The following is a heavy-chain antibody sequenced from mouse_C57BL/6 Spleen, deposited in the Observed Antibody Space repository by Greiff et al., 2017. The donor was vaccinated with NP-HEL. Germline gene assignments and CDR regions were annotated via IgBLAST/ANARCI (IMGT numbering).Heavy chain of an antibody. J-gene: IGHJ4*01. D-gene: IGHD2-10*02. V-gene: IGHV3-6*01. CDR1: GYSITSGYY. Sequence: EVQLQESGPGLVKPSQSLSLTCSVTGYSITSGYYWNWIRQFPGNKLEWMGYISYDGSNNYNPSLKNRISITRDTSKNQFFLKLNSVTTEDTATYYCAREYGNYGAMDYWGQGTSVTVSS. CDR3: AREYGNYGAMDY. CDR2: ISYDGSN.